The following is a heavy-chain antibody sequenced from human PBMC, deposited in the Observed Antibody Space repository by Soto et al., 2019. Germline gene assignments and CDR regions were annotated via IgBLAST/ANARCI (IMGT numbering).Heavy chain of an antibody. CDR1: GYTFTIYA. V-gene: IGHV1-3*01. D-gene: IGHD3-9*01. Sequence: ASVKVSCKASGYTFTIYAMHCVLQSPLQRLDWMGWINAGNGNTKYSQKFQGRVTITRDTSASTAYMELSSLRSEDTAVYYCARVRNYYDILTGYYLRTDFDYWGQGTLVTVSS. CDR3: ARVRNYYDILTGYYLRTDFDY. CDR2: INAGNGNT. J-gene: IGHJ4*02.